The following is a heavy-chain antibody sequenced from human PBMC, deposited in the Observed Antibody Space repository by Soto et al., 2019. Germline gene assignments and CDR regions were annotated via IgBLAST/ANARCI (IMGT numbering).Heavy chain of an antibody. CDR1: GYTFTSYA. CDR2: INAGNGNT. V-gene: IGHV1-3*01. CDR3: ATTPFYDSSFDAFDI. Sequence: QVQLVQSGAEVKKPGASVKVSCKASGYTFTSYAMHWVRQAPGQRLEWMGWINAGNGNTKYSQKFQGRVTITRDTPASTGYMELSSLRSEDTAVYYCATTPFYDSSFDAFDIWGQGTMVTVSS. J-gene: IGHJ3*02. D-gene: IGHD3-22*01.